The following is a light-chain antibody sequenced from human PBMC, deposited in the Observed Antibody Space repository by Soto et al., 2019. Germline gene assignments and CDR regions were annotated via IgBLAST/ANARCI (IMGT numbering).Light chain of an antibody. CDR3: AAWDDSLNAYV. V-gene: IGLV1-44*01. Sequence: QSLLTQPPSASGTPGQRVTISCSGSSSNIGSNPVNWYQQLPGTAPKVLIYRNNQRPSGVPDRVSGSKSGTSASLAISGLQSEDEADYYCAAWDDSLNAYVFGTGTKLTVL. CDR2: RNN. CDR1: SSNIGSNP. J-gene: IGLJ1*01.